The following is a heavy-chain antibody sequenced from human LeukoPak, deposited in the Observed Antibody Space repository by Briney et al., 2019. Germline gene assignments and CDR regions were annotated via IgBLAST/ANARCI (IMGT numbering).Heavy chain of an antibody. CDR2: INHSGST. V-gene: IGHV4-34*01. CDR3: ATGSSGYYYSD. J-gene: IGHJ4*02. CDR1: GGSISSYY. D-gene: IGHD3-22*01. Sequence: SETLSLTCTVSGGSISSYYWSWIRQPPGKGLEWIGEINHSGSTNYNPSLKSRVTISVDTSKNQFSLKLSSVTAADTAVYYCATGSSGYYYSDWGQGTLVTVSS.